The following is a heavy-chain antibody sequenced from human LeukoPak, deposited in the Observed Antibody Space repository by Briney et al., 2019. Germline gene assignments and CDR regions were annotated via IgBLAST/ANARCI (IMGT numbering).Heavy chain of an antibody. CDR3: ARDQGYDFWSGYYRDFDY. CDR1: GGTFSSYA. V-gene: IGHV1-18*01. J-gene: IGHJ4*02. CDR2: ISAYNGNT. Sequence: ASVKVSCKASGGTFSSYAISWVRQAPGQGLEWMGWISAYNGNTNYAQKLQGRVTMTTDTSTSTAYMELRSLRSDDTAVYYCARDQGYDFWSGYYRDFDYWGQGTLVTVSS. D-gene: IGHD3-3*01.